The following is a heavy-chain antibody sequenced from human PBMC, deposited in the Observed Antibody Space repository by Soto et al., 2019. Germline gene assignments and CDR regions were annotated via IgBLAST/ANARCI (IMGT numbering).Heavy chain of an antibody. CDR1: GFTFSSYA. D-gene: IGHD6-19*01. CDR2: ISGSGGST. V-gene: IGHV3-23*01. Sequence: HPGGSLRLSCAASGFTFSSYAMSWVRQAPGKGLEWVSAISGSGGSTYYADSVKGRFTISRDNSKNTLYLQMNSLRAEDTAVYYCAKMGVAGKVRGPNWFDPWGQGTLVTVSS. CDR3: AKMGVAGKVRGPNWFDP. J-gene: IGHJ5*02.